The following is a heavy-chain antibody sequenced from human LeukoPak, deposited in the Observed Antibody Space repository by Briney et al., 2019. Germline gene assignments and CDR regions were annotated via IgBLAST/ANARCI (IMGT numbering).Heavy chain of an antibody. CDR1: GGSISSSSYY. D-gene: IGHD6-13*01. V-gene: IGHV4-39*07. J-gene: IGHJ5*02. Sequence: SETLSLTCTVSGGSISSSSYYWGWIRQPPGKGLEWIGSIYYSGSTYYNPSLKSRVTISVDTSKNQFSLKLSSVTAADTAVYYCARDMVAAAVSSTWGQGTLVTVSS. CDR3: ARDMVAAAVSST. CDR2: IYYSGST.